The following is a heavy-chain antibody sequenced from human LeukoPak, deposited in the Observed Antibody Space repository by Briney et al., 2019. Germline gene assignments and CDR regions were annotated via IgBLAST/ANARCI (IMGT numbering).Heavy chain of an antibody. D-gene: IGHD2-2*01. CDR3: ARLEVPAAIGRNWFDS. J-gene: IGHJ5*01. V-gene: IGHV4-4*09. CDR2: IYTSGST. Sequence: SGTLSLTCTVSGGSISSYYWSWVRQPPGKGLEGIGYIYTSGSTNYNPSLGSGVTISVDTSTKQFSLKLSSVTAADTAVYYCARLEVPAAIGRNWFDSGGQGTLVTVSS. CDR1: GGSISSYY.